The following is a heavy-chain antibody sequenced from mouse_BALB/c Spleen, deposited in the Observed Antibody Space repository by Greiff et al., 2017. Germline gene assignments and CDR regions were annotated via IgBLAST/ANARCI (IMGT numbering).Heavy chain of an antibody. CDR3: ARGCGSSFNYYAMDY. J-gene: IGHJ4*01. Sequence: EVQRVESGGGLVKPGGSLKLSCAASGFTFSSYAMSWVRQTPEKRLEWVASISSGGSTYYPDSVKGRFTIARDNARNILYLQMSSLRSEDTAMYYCARGCGSSFNYYAMDYWGQGTSVTVSS. CDR2: ISSGGST. D-gene: IGHD1-1*01. CDR1: GFTFSSYA. V-gene: IGHV5-6-5*01.